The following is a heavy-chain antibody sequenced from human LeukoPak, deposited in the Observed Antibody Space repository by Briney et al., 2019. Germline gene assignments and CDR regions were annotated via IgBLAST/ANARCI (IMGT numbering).Heavy chain of an antibody. CDR1: GFTFSSYS. D-gene: IGHD5-18*01. CDR2: ISSTSSYI. Sequence: GGSLRLSCAASGFTFSSYSMNWVRQAPGKGLEWVSSISSTSSYIFYADSLKGRFTISRDNAKNSLFLQMNSLRAEDTAVYYCAREAGGYSYAAHLDYWGQGTLVTVSS. V-gene: IGHV3-21*01. CDR3: AREAGGYSYAAHLDY. J-gene: IGHJ4*02.